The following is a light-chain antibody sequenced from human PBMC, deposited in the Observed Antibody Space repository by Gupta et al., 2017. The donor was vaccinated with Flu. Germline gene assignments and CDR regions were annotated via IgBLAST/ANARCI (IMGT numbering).Light chain of an antibody. Sequence: SPLPQPPSVSGSPGQSITISCPGTTSDVGGYNSVSWYQQRPGTAPKLMIYDVSNRPSGISNLFAGSKSGNTASLTISGLQAEDEADYYCSSYTSGSTLVVAFGGGTKLTVL. CDR3: SSYTSGSTLVVA. CDR2: DVS. CDR1: TSDVGGYNS. J-gene: IGLJ2*01. V-gene: IGLV2-14*03.